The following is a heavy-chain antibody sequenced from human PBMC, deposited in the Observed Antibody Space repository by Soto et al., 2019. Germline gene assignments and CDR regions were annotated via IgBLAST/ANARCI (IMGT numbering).Heavy chain of an antibody. CDR1: GFTFSSYD. V-gene: IGHV3-13*04. Sequence: GGSLRLSCAASGFTFSSYDMHWVRQATGKGLEWVSAIGTAGDTYYPGSVKGRFTISRENAKNSLYIQMNSLRAGDTAVFYCARGSYDILTGYYYYYGMDVWGQGTTVTVSS. CDR2: IGTAGDT. J-gene: IGHJ6*02. D-gene: IGHD3-9*01. CDR3: ARGSYDILTGYYYYYGMDV.